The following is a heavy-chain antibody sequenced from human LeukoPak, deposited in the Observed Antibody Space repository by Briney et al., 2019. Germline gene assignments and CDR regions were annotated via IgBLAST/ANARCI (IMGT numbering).Heavy chain of an antibody. V-gene: IGHV4-39*07. CDR3: ATSGGEYYYYSLDV. D-gene: IGHD3-10*01. Sequence: SETLSLTCTVSGASISSGNYYWGWIRQPPGKGLEWLGSIYYSGDTYNNPPLKSRVTISVDTAKSQFSLRLTSMTAADTAVYYCATSGGEYYYYSLDVWGKGTPVTISS. J-gene: IGHJ6*03. CDR2: IYYSGDT. CDR1: GASISSGNYY.